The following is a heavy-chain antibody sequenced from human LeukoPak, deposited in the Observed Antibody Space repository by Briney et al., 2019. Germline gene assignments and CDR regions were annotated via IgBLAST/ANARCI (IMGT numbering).Heavy chain of an antibody. CDR2: IYWNDDK. Sequence: SGPTLVKPTQTLTLTCTFSGFSLSTSGVGVGWIRQPPGKALEWLALIYWNDDKRYSPSLKSRLTITKDTSKNQVVLTMTNMDPVDTATYYCAHSNTQPLMITFGGVIVKPTFDYWGQGTLVTVSS. J-gene: IGHJ4*02. CDR3: AHSNTQPLMITFGGVIVKPTFDY. V-gene: IGHV2-5*01. D-gene: IGHD3-16*02. CDR1: GFSLSTSGVG.